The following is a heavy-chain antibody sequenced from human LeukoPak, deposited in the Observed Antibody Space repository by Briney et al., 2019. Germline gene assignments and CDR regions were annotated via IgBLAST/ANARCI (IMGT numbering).Heavy chain of an antibody. V-gene: IGHV3-33*01. CDR3: ARVNCSGGSCYHDY. CDR2: IWYDGSNK. Sequence: GGSLRLSCAASGFTFSSYGMHWVRQAPGKGLEWVAVIWYDGSNKYYADSVKGRFTISRDNCKNTLYLQMNSLRAEDTAVYYCARVNCSGGSCYHDYWGQGTLVTVSS. D-gene: IGHD2-15*01. J-gene: IGHJ4*02. CDR1: GFTFSSYG.